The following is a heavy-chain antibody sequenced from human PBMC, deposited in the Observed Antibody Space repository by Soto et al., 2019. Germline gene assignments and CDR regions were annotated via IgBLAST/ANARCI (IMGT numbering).Heavy chain of an antibody. CDR2: ISYDGSNK. Sequence: GGSLRLSCAASGFTFSSYAMHWVRQAPGKGLEWVAVISYDGSNKYYADSVKGRFTISRDNSKNTLYLQMNSLRAEDTAVYYCARDQSNCGGDCYSYWFDPWGQGTLVTVSS. D-gene: IGHD2-21*02. J-gene: IGHJ5*02. CDR3: ARDQSNCGGDCYSYWFDP. V-gene: IGHV3-30-3*01. CDR1: GFTFSSYA.